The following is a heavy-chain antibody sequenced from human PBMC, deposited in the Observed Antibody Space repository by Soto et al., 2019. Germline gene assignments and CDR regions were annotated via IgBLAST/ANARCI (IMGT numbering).Heavy chain of an antibody. CDR1: GGSISGGVYY. J-gene: IGHJ2*01. CDR3: AREIIPLTTDWYFDL. V-gene: IGHV4-30-4*01. Sequence: QVQLQESGPGLVKPSQTLSLTCTVSGGSISGGVYYWSWIRQPPGKGLEWIGYIFDSGGTYYNPSLKCRVTISVDTSKNQFSLRLSSVTAADTAVYYCAREIIPLTTDWYFDLWGRGTLVTVSS. CDR2: IFDSGGT. D-gene: IGHD4-17*01.